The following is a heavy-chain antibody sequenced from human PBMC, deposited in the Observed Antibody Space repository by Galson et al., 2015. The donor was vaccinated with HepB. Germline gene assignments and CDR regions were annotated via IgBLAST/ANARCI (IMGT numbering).Heavy chain of an antibody. V-gene: IGHV3-23*01. J-gene: IGHJ6*03. CDR1: GFTFSSYA. CDR3: ANYPGAAMARGRGYYYYYMDV. Sequence: SLRLSCAASGFTFSSYAMSWVRQAPGKGLEWVSAISGSGGSTYYADSVKGRFTISRDNSKNTLYLQMNSLRAEDTAVYYCANYPGAAMARGRGYYYYYMDVWGKGTTVTVSS. CDR2: ISGSGGST. D-gene: IGHD5-18*01.